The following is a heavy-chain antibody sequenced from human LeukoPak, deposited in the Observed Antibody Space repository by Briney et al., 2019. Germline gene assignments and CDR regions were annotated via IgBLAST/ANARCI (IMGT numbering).Heavy chain of an antibody. V-gene: IGHV3-23*01. CDR3: AKISYYDSSGYYYTAAPYYFDY. CDR2: ISGSGGST. J-gene: IGHJ4*02. D-gene: IGHD3-22*01. Sequence: GASLRLSCAPSGFTFSSQAMSWVRQAPGKGLEWVSAISGSGGSTYYADSVKGRFTISRDNSKNTLYLQMNSLRAEDTAVYYCAKISYYDSSGYYYTAAPYYFDYWGQGTLVTVSS. CDR1: GFTFSSQA.